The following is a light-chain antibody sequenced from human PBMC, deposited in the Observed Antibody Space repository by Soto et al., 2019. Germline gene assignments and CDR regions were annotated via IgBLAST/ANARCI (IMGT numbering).Light chain of an antibody. J-gene: IGKJ5*01. CDR2: DAS. V-gene: IGKV3-11*01. CDR1: QSVSSY. Sequence: EIVLTQSPATLSLSPGERATLSCRASQSVSSYLAWYQQKPGQAPRLLIYDASNRATGIPARFSGSGSGTDFTLTISSLEPEDFAVYYCQQRSNWSITFGQGTGLEIK. CDR3: QQRSNWSIT.